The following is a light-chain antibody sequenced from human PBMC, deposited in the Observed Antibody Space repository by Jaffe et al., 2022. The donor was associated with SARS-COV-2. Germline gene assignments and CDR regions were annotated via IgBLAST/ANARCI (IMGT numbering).Light chain of an antibody. CDR3: HQYHTYPWT. CDR1: QDIGKY. V-gene: IGKV1-16*02. J-gene: IGKJ1*01. Sequence: DIQMTQSPSSLSASVGDRVTITCRASQDIGKYLAWYQQKTGSAPKPLINAASSLQSGVPSQFSGSGSGTDFTLTITSLQPEDFATYYCHQYHTYPWTFGQGTKVEIK. CDR2: AAS.